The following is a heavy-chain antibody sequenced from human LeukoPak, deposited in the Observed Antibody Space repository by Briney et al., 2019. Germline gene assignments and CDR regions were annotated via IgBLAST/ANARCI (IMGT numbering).Heavy chain of an antibody. CDR2: IYSGGST. CDR3: ARTRPNSGYDRYYYYMDV. Sequence: GGSLRLSCAASGFTLSSNYMSWVRQAPGKGLEWVSVIYSGGSTYYADSVKGRFTISRDNSKNTLYLQMNSLRAEDTAVYYCARTRPNSGYDRYYYYMDVWGKGTTVTVSS. V-gene: IGHV3-53*01. D-gene: IGHD5-12*01. J-gene: IGHJ6*03. CDR1: GFTLSSNY.